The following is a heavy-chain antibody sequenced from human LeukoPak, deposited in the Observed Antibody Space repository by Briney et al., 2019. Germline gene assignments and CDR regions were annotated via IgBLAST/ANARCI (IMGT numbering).Heavy chain of an antibody. D-gene: IGHD1-7*01. CDR3: ARDYELELRRGFDP. V-gene: IGHV3-11*04. CDR2: ISSSGSTI. CDR1: GFTFSDYY. J-gene: IGHJ5*02. Sequence: PGGSLRLSCAASGFTFSDYYMSWIRQAPGKGLEWVSYISSSGSTIYYADSVKGRFTISRDNAKNSLYLQMNSLRAEDTAVYYCARDYELELRRGFDPWGQGTLVTVSS.